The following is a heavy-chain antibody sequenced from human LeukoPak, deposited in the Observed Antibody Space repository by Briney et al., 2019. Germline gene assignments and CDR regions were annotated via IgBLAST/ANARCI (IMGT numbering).Heavy chain of an antibody. V-gene: IGHV1-2*02. J-gene: IGHJ4*02. D-gene: IGHD2-15*01. CDR2: INPNSGGT. Sequence: ASVKVSCKASGYTFTGYYMHWVRQAPGQGLEWMGWINPNSGGTNYAQKFQGRVTITRDTSASTAYMELNSLRSEDTAVYYCASDCSDGSCYFDYWGQGTLVIVSS. CDR1: GYTFTGYY. CDR3: ASDCSDGSCYFDY.